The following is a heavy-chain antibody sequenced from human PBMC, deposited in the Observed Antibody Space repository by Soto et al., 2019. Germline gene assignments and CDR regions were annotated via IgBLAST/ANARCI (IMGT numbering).Heavy chain of an antibody. Sequence: PGGSLRLSCAASGFTLSNYWMHWVRQTPGKGLVWVSHINGDGSRTNYADSVKGRFIISRDNAQNSLFLQMNTLRPEDTAMYYCARVAYWGPGTQVTVSS. CDR3: ARVAY. CDR2: INGDGSRT. CDR1: GFTLSNYW. V-gene: IGHV3-74*01. J-gene: IGHJ4*02.